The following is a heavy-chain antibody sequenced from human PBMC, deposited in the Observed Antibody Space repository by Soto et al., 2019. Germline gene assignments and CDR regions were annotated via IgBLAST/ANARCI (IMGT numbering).Heavy chain of an antibody. Sequence: HPGGSLRLSCAASGFTFSSFWMSWVRQAPGKGLEWVANRKPDGSEKYYVGSGRGRCTISRDNAENSLYLQMNSQRRDLTAVYFCARVAYSNGWIFDNWGQGTLVTVSS. CDR3: ARVAYSNGWIFDN. V-gene: IGHV3-7*01. D-gene: IGHD6-19*01. CDR2: RKPDGSEK. J-gene: IGHJ4*01. CDR1: GFTFSSFW.